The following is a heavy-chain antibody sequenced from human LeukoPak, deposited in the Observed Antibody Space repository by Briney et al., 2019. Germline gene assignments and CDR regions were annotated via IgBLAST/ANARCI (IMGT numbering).Heavy chain of an antibody. CDR1: GYSFTSYW. CDR3: ARVGDSSGYYYALSDY. D-gene: IGHD3-22*01. J-gene: IGHJ4*02. CDR2: IYPGDSDT. Sequence: GESLKISCKGSGYSFTSYWIGWVRQMPGKGLEWMGIIYPGDSDTRYSPSFQGQVTISADKSISTAYLQWSTLKASDTAMYYCARVGDSSGYYYALSDYWGQGTLVTVSS. V-gene: IGHV5-51*01.